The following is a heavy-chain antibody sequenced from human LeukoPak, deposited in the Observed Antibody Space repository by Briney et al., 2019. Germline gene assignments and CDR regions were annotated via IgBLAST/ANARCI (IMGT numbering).Heavy chain of an antibody. CDR2: ISGSSSNV. V-gene: IGHV3-48*03. Sequence: GGSLRLSCAASGFTFSSYEMNWVRQAPGKGLEWISAISGSSSNVYYAASVRGRFTISRDNAENSLYLQLNTMRAEDTAVCYCARGFRDTAMFLDYWGQGTLVTVSS. CDR1: GFTFSSYE. J-gene: IGHJ4*02. CDR3: ARGFRDTAMFLDY. D-gene: IGHD5-18*01.